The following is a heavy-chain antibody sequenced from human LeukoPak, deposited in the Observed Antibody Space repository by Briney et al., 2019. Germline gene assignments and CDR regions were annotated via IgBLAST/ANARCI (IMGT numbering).Heavy chain of an antibody. CDR1: GFTFSSYE. J-gene: IGHJ4*02. Sequence: GGSLRLSCAASGFTFSSYEMNWVRQAPGKGLEWVSYISSSGSTICYADSVKGRFTISRDNAKNSLYLQMSSLRAEDTAVYYCARGVAAVAGVFDYWGQGTLVTVSS. CDR3: ARGVAAVAGVFDY. V-gene: IGHV3-48*03. CDR2: ISSSGSTI. D-gene: IGHD6-19*01.